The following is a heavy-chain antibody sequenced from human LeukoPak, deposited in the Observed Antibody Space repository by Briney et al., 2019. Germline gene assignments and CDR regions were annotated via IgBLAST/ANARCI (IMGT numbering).Heavy chain of an antibody. Sequence: PSETLSLTCTVSGDSISSNNYFWGWICQPPGKGLEWIGEINHSGSTNYNPSLKCRVTISVDTSKNQFSLKLSSVTAADTAVYYCARGVGWLWFDPWGQGTLVTVSS. V-gene: IGHV4-39*07. D-gene: IGHD6-19*01. CDR2: INHSGST. J-gene: IGHJ5*02. CDR3: ARGVGWLWFDP. CDR1: GDSISSNNYF.